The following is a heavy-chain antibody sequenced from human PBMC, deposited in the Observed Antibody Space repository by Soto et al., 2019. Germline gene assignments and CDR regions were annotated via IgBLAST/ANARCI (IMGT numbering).Heavy chain of an antibody. CDR2: IYYSGST. CDR3: ARQSDILTGYYLLYYFDY. J-gene: IGHJ4*02. CDR1: GGSISSSGDY. Sequence: PSETLALTCTVSGGSISSSGDYWGWIRQPPGKGLEWIGSIYYSGSTYYNPSLKSRVTISVDTSKNQFSLKLSSVTAADTAVYYCARQSDILTGYYLLYYFDYWGQGTLVTVSS. V-gene: IGHV4-39*01. D-gene: IGHD3-9*01.